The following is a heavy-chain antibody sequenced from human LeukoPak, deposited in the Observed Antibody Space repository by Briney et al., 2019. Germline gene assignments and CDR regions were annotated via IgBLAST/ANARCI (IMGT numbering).Heavy chain of an antibody. J-gene: IGHJ5*02. CDR2: IYSGDNT. D-gene: IGHD4-11*01. CDR1: GFTVSNNY. CDR3: ARVLPYDYINRFDR. V-gene: IGHV3-66*01. Sequence: GGSLRLSCAASGFTVSNNYMSWVRQAPGKGLEWVSVIYSGDNTYYVESVKGRFTISRDNSKNTLFLQMNRLRAEDTAVYYCARVLPYDYINRFDRWGQGTLVTVSS.